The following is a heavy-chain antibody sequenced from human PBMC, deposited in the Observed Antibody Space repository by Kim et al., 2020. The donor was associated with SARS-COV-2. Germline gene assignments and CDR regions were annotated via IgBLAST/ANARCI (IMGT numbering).Heavy chain of an antibody. CDR1: GFTFSGYG. CDR2: ISYNGSNK. D-gene: IGHD3-10*01. V-gene: IGHV3-33*05. CDR3: ARDKDYYGSGSYQKIYYYSSGMDV. J-gene: IGHJ6*02. Sequence: GGSLRLSCAASGFTFSGYGMRWVRQAPGKGLEWVAVISYNGSNKYYADSVNGRFTISRDNAKNTLYLQMNSLRAEDTAVYYCARDKDYYGSGSYQKIYYYSSGMDVWGQGTTVTVSS.